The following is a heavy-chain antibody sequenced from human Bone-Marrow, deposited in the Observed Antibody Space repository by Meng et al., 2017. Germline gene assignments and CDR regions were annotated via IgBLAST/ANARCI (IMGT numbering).Heavy chain of an antibody. D-gene: IGHD3-10*01. Sequence: QVQLQESGPGLVKSSETLSLTCAVSGASISGVNNYWVWIRQPPGKGLGWIVSMSYSGITYYNPSLKSRVTMSIDTSKNQLSLRLNSVSATDTAIYYCARRRGGSGRDCWGQGTLVTVSS. CDR2: MSYSGIT. V-gene: IGHV4-39*01. CDR1: GASISGVNNY. J-gene: IGHJ4*02. CDR3: ARRRGGSGRDC.